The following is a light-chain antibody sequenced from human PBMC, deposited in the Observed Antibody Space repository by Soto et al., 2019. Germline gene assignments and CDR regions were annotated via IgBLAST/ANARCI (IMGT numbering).Light chain of an antibody. V-gene: IGKV1-39*01. J-gene: IGKJ1*01. CDR3: PQSYSAPWT. CDR2: AAS. Sequence: DIQMTQSPSSLSASVGDRLTITCRASQSISTYLTWYRQKPGKAPERLISAASSLQSGVPSWVSGSGSGTDFTLTISCLQPEDFASYYGPQSYSAPWTFGQGTKVEIK. CDR1: QSISTY.